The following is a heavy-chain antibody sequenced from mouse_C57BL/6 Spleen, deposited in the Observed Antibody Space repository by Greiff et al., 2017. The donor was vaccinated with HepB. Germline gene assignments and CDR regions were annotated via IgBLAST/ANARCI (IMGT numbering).Heavy chain of an antibody. Sequence: QVQLQQPGAELVKPGASLKLSCKASGYTFTSYWMQWVKQRPGQGLEWIGEIDPSDSYTNYNQKFKGKATLTVDTSSSTAYMQLSSLTSEDSAVYYCAREGGRQLRLRYFDYWGQGTTLTVSS. CDR2: IDPSDSYT. CDR1: GYTFTSYW. V-gene: IGHV1-50*01. D-gene: IGHD3-2*02. CDR3: AREGGRQLRLRYFDY. J-gene: IGHJ2*01.